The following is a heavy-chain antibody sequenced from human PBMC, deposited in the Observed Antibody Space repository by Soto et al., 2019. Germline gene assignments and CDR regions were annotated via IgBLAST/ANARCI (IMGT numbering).Heavy chain of an antibody. V-gene: IGHV4-4*07. J-gene: IGHJ6*02. D-gene: IGHD3-10*01. Sequence: TLSLTCTFSGGSISSYYWSWIRQPAGKGLEWIGRIYTSGSTNYNPSLKSRVTMSVDTSKNQFSLKLSSVTAADTAVYYCARGYYYGSGSYYLDYYYYGMDVWGQGTTVTV. CDR1: GGSISSYY. CDR2: IYTSGST. CDR3: ARGYYYGSGSYYLDYYYYGMDV.